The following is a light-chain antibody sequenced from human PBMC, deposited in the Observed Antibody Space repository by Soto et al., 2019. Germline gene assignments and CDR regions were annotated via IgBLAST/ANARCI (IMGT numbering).Light chain of an antibody. J-gene: IGKJ1*01. CDR3: QHYDTFSWA. CDR1: QGISSW. CDR2: AAS. V-gene: IGKV1-12*01. Sequence: DIQMTQSPSSVSASVGDRVTITCRASQGISSWLAWYQQKPGKAPKLLIYAASSLQSGVPSTFSGSGSGTEFNLTISSLQPDDFATYFCQHYDTFSWAFGQGTKV.